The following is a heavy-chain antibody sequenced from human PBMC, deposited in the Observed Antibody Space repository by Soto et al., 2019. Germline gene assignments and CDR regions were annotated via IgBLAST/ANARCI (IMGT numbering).Heavy chain of an antibody. CDR3: AREVTIFGVVTKNWFDH. CDR1: GWSCSGYY. Sequence: PXEALSLTCSVYGWSCSGYYWSWIRQPPGKGLDWIGEINHSGSTNYNPSLKSRVTISVDTSKNQFSLKLSSVTAADTAVYYCAREVTIFGVVTKNWFDHWGQGPLVTVSS. J-gene: IGHJ5*02. D-gene: IGHD3-3*01. CDR2: INHSGST. V-gene: IGHV4-34*01.